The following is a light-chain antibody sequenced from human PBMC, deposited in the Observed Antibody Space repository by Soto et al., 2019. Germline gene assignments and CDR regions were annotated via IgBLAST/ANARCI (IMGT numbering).Light chain of an antibody. Sequence: DIQMTQSPSTLSASVGDRVTITCRASQNIGTSLAWYQQTPGKAPKLLISDASTLESGVPSRFSGSGSGTDFTLTISGLQSEDSAVYFCQQYNNWPFSVGQGTRLEIK. V-gene: IGKV1-5*01. CDR2: DAS. CDR3: QQYNNWPFS. J-gene: IGKJ5*01. CDR1: QNIGTS.